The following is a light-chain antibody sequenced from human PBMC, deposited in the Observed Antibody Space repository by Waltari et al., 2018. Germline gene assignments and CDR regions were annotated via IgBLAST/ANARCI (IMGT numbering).Light chain of an antibody. CDR2: RAS. Sequence: DIQMSQSPSTLSASVGDRVTITCRASQRISTWLAWYQQKPGKAPKLLISRASTLESGVPSRFAGSGSGTEFTLTISILQPDDFGTYYCQLYNSYVMYTFGQGTKLDIK. CDR1: QRISTW. J-gene: IGKJ2*01. V-gene: IGKV1-5*03. CDR3: QLYNSYVMYT.